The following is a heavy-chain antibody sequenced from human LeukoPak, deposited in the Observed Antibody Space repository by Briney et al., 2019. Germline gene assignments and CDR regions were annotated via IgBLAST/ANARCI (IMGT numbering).Heavy chain of an antibody. V-gene: IGHV1-69*04. CDR1: GGTFSSYA. CDR2: IIPILGIA. J-gene: IGHJ2*01. CDR3: ARETEPNWYFDL. Sequence: ASVKVSCKASGGTFSSYAISWVRQAPGQGLEWMGRIIPILGIANYAQKFQGRVTITADKSTSTAYMELSSLRSEDTAVYYCARETEPNWYFDLWGRGTLVTVSS. D-gene: IGHD1-14*01.